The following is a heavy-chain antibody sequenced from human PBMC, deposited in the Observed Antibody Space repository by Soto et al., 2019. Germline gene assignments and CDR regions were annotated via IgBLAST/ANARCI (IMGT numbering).Heavy chain of an antibody. J-gene: IGHJ3*02. Sequence: SETLSLTCTVSGGSISSYYWSWIRQPPGKGLEWIGYIYYSGSTNYNPSLKSRVTISVDTSKNQFSLKLSSVTAADTAVYYCASRGGLTGDHGDAFDSWGQGTMVTVSS. V-gene: IGHV4-59*01. CDR3: ASRGGLTGDHGDAFDS. CDR1: GGSISSYY. D-gene: IGHD7-27*01. CDR2: IYYSGST.